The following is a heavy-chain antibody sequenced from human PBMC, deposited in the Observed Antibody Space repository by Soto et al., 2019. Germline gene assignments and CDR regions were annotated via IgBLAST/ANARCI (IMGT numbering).Heavy chain of an antibody. D-gene: IGHD2-15*01. CDR1: GNSISNYY. CDR2: IYYSGST. CDR3: TRDSYCSGGSRYLGHWFDP. J-gene: IGHJ5*02. Sequence: PSETLSLTCTVSGNSISNYYWSWIRQPPGKGLEWIGYIYYSGSTSYNPSLKSRVTISIDTSKSQFSLKLSSVTAADTAVYYCTRDSYCSGGSRYLGHWFDPWGQGPLVTVSS. V-gene: IGHV4-59*01.